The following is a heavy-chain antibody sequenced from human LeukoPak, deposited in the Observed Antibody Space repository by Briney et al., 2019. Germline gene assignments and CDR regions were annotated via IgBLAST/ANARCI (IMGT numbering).Heavy chain of an antibody. Sequence: GGSLRLSCAASGFTFSAYAMPWVCQAPGKGLEWVAVISYDGSNKYNADSVKGRFTISGDKSKDTLYLQMNSLRPEDTAVYYCARGPGPIAGAKNPFDIWGQGTMVTVSS. V-gene: IGHV3-30*01. CDR3: ARGPGPIAGAKNPFDI. D-gene: IGHD1-26*01. CDR2: ISYDGSNK. CDR1: GFTFSAYA. J-gene: IGHJ3*02.